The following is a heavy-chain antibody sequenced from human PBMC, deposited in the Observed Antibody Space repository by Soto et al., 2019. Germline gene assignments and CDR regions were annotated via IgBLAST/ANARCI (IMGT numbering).Heavy chain of an antibody. CDR2: IIPILDTT. J-gene: IGHJ4*02. Sequence: QVQVVQSGAEVKKPGSSVRVSCKASGGTSSSYAITWMRQAPGQGLEWMGGIIPILDTTDYAQKFQGRVTFNADESTSKVYMELSSLTSEDTAVYYCASGGTTVNRRFDFWGQGTLVTVSS. CDR3: ASGGTTVNRRFDF. V-gene: IGHV1-69*01. D-gene: IGHD4-4*01. CDR1: GGTSSSYA.